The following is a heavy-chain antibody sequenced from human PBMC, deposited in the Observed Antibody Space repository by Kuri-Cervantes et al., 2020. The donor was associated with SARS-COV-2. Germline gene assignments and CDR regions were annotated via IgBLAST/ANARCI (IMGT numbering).Heavy chain of an antibody. J-gene: IGHJ4*02. V-gene: IGHV3-74*01. Sequence: GESLKISCAASGFTFSSYWMHWVRQAPGKGLVWVSRINSDGSSTSYADSVKGRFTISRDNAKNTLYLQMNSLRAEDTAVYYCARYRSGWSFDYWGQGTLVTVSS. CDR1: GFTFSSYW. CDR2: INSDGSST. CDR3: ARYRSGWSFDY. D-gene: IGHD6-19*01.